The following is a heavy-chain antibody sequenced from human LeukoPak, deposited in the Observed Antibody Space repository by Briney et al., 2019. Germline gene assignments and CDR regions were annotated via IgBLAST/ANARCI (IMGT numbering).Heavy chain of an antibody. J-gene: IGHJ4*02. CDR1: GYTFTSYH. V-gene: IGHV1-18*01. CDR3: ARGGARGNYYDSSGYYSQFTFDY. D-gene: IGHD3-22*01. Sequence: ASVKVSCKASGYTFTSYHITWVRQAPGQGLEWMGWISGYNGNTNYAQKFQGRVSMTTDTSTSTAYMELRRLRSDDTAVYYCARGGARGNYYDSSGYYSQFTFDYWGQGTLVTVSS. CDR2: ISGYNGNT.